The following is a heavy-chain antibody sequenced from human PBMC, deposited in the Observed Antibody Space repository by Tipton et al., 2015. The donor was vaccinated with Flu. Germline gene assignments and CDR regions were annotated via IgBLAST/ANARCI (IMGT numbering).Heavy chain of an antibody. CDR3: ARAGIVVVPAAIPLVDY. V-gene: IGHV1-2*02. CDR2: INPNSGGT. Sequence: QLVQSGAEVKKPGASVKVSCKASGYTFTGYYMHWVRQSPGQGLEWMGWINPNSGGTNYAQRFQGRVTMTRDTSISTAYMELSRRRSDDTAGYYCARAGIVVVPAAIPLVDYWGQGTLVTVSS. D-gene: IGHD2-2*01. J-gene: IGHJ4*02. CDR1: GYTFTGYY.